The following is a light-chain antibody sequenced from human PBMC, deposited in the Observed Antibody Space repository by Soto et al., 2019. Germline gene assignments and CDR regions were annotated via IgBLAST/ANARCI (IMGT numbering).Light chain of an antibody. J-gene: IGKJ1*01. V-gene: IGKV3-20*01. CDR3: QQSGNSPPT. CDR2: GAS. CDR1: QSVSSSY. Sequence: IVLTQSPGTLSLSPGERATLSCRASQSVSSSYLARYQQKPGQAPRLLIYGASSSATGIPDRFSGSGSGTDFTLTISRLEPEDFAVYYCQQSGNSPPTFGQGTKVDIK.